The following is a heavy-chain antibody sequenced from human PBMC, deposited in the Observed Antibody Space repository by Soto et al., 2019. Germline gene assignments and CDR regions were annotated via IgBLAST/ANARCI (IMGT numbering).Heavy chain of an antibody. V-gene: IGHV1-69*01. Sequence: QVQLVQSGAEVKKPGSSVKVSCKASGGTFSSYAISWVRQAPGQGLEWMGGIIPIFGTANYAQKFQGRVTITADESTSTAYMELSSLRSEDTAVYYCARVQAPQLVPYYYYGMDVWGQGTTVTVSS. CDR1: GGTFSSYA. D-gene: IGHD6-13*01. J-gene: IGHJ6*02. CDR2: IIPIFGTA. CDR3: ARVQAPQLVPYYYYGMDV.